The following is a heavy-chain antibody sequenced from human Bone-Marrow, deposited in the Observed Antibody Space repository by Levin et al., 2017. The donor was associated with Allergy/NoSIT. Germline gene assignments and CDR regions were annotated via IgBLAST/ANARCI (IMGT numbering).Heavy chain of an antibody. CDR2: ISSNGVST. Sequence: GGSLRLSCSASGFSFIDFAMHWVRQAPGKGLEYVAVISSNGVSTYYADSLKGRFTISRDNSKNTLYLQMSSLRPEDAAIYYCVKDEGSSRRSYFYSCVDVGGEGTTVTVS. CDR1: GFSFIDFA. D-gene: IGHD2-15*01. CDR3: VKDEGSSRRSYFYSCVDV. J-gene: IGHJ6*03. V-gene: IGHV3-64D*06.